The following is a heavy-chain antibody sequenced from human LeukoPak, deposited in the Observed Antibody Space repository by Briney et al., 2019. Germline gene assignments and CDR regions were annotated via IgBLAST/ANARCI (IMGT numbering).Heavy chain of an antibody. CDR2: TYYRSKWYK. CDR1: GDSVSSNSAA. V-gene: IGHV6-1*01. J-gene: IGHJ4*02. Sequence: SQTLSLTCAISGDSVSSNSAAWNWIRQSPSRGLEWLGRTYYRSKWYKEYALSVKSRITINPDTSKNQSSLQLNSVTPEDTAVYYCTSLTGDTDYWGQGTLVTVSS. CDR3: TSLTGDTDY. D-gene: IGHD7-27*01.